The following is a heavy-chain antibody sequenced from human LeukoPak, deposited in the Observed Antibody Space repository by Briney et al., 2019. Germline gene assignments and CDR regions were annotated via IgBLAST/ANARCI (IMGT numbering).Heavy chain of an antibody. CDR3: ARADYEGNNWNDDAFDI. CDR2: MNPKSGET. J-gene: IGHJ3*02. V-gene: IGHV1-8*03. D-gene: IGHD1-1*01. CDR1: GYTFTGYY. Sequence: ASVKVSCKASGYTFTGYYMHWVRQATGQGLEWMGWMNPKSGETGYAQKFQGRVTFTRDTSITTAYMELSSLRSEDTAVYYCARADYEGNNWNDDAFDIWGQGTMVTVSS.